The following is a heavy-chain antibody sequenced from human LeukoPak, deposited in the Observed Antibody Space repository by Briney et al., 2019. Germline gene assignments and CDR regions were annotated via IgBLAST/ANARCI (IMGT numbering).Heavy chain of an antibody. Sequence: GGSLRLSCAASGFTFSSYDMNWVRQAPGKGLEWVSYISSSGSTIFYADSVKGRFTISRDNAKNSLYLQMNSLRAEDTAVYYCARVLEEYYDSSGYRWDAFDIWGQGTMVTVSS. CDR1: GFTFSSYD. CDR3: ARVLEEYYDSSGYRWDAFDI. J-gene: IGHJ3*02. D-gene: IGHD3-22*01. V-gene: IGHV3-48*03. CDR2: ISSSGSTI.